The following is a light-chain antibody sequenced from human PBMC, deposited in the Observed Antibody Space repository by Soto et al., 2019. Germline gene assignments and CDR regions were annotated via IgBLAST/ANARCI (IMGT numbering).Light chain of an antibody. CDR2: DVS. CDR1: SSDVGGYNY. Sequence: QSALTQPASVSGSPGQSITISCTGTSSDVGGYNYVSWYQQHPGKAPKLMIYDVSNRPSGVSNRFSGSKSGNTASLTISGLQAEDEADYYCSSYTSRALFGGGTKLTVL. CDR3: SSYTSRAL. V-gene: IGLV2-14*01. J-gene: IGLJ2*01.